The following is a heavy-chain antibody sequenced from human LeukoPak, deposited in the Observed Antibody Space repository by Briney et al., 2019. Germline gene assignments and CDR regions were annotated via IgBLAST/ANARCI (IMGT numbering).Heavy chain of an antibody. D-gene: IGHD2/OR15-2a*01. V-gene: IGHV4-59*01. Sequence: PSETLSLTCTVSGGSISSYYWSWIRQPPGKGLEWIGYIYYSGSTNYNPSLKSRVTISVDTSKNQFSLKLSSVTAADTAVYYCARDARVIGAFDIWGQGTVVTVSS. CDR2: IYYSGST. CDR1: GGSISSYY. CDR3: ARDARVIGAFDI. J-gene: IGHJ3*02.